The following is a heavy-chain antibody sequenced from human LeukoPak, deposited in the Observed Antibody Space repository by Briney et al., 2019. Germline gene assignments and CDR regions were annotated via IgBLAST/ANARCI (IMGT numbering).Heavy chain of an antibody. CDR3: AREEKQLATDY. CDR2: IYTSGST. J-gene: IGHJ4*02. V-gene: IGHV4-61*02. CDR1: GGSISSGSYY. Sequence: SQTLSLTCTVSGGSISSGSYYWSWIRQPAGKGLEWIGRIYTSGSTNYNPSLKSRVTISVDTSKNQFSLKLSSVTAADTAVYYCAREEKQLATDYWGQGTLVTVSS. D-gene: IGHD6-6*01.